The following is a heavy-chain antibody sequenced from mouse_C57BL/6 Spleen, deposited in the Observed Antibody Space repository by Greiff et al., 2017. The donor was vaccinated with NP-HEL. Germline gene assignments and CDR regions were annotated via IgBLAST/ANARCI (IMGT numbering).Heavy chain of an antibody. CDR3: ARDYYDYDDGSWFAY. Sequence: EVQLVESGGGLVKPGGSLKLSCAASGFTFSDYGMHWVRQAPEKGLEWVAYISSGSSTIYYADTVKGRFTISRDNAKNTLFLQMTSLRSEDTAMYYCARDYYDYDDGSWFAYWGQGTLVTVSA. CDR2: ISSGSSTI. J-gene: IGHJ3*01. D-gene: IGHD2-4*01. V-gene: IGHV5-17*01. CDR1: GFTFSDYG.